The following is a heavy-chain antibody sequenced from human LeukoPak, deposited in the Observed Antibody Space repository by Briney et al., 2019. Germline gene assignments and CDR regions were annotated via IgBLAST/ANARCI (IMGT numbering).Heavy chain of an antibody. CDR3: ATDRLEIYALHI. J-gene: IGHJ3*02. V-gene: IGHV1-24*01. CDR2: FEPEEGEHGET. Sequence: ASVKVSCRVSGYSLSDLSIHWVRHVPGKGLEWMGGFEPEEGEHGETIYAQRFEGRLTLTEDTATDTAYMELVSLTSADTAVYYCATDRLEIYALHIWGQGTVVTVSS. D-gene: IGHD1-1*01. CDR1: GYSLSDLS.